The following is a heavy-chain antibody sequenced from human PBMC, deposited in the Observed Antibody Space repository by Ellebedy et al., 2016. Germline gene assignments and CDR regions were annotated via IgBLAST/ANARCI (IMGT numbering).Heavy chain of an antibody. CDR2: IDGGSGKT. D-gene: IGHD3-10*01. J-gene: IGHJ4*02. CDR3: ARGKGLQLWFIYYFDY. Sequence: ASVKVSCXASGYTFTGYPIHWVRQVPGQRFEWMGWIDGGSGKTKYSEKCQGRVTITRDTSASRVYLDLSSLRPEDTAVYYCARGKGLQLWFIYYFDYWGQGTQVTVSS. V-gene: IGHV1-3*01. CDR1: GYTFTGYP.